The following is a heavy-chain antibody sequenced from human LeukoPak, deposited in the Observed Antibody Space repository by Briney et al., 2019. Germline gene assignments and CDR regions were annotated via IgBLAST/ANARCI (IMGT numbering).Heavy chain of an antibody. CDR1: GYSFTNYW. V-gene: IGHV5-51*01. D-gene: IGHD5-18*01. CDR3: ARLTEGDVDTPNYYYYYYMDV. Sequence: GESLKISCKGSGYSFTNYWIGWVRQMPGKGLEWMGIIYAGDSDTRYSPSFQGQITISADKSITTAYLQWSSLKASDTAMYYCARLTEGDVDTPNYYYYYYMDVWGKGTTVTVSS. CDR2: IYAGDSDT. J-gene: IGHJ6*03.